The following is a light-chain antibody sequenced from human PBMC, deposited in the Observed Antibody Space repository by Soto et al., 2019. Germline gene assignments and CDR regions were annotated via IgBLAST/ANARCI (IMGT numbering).Light chain of an antibody. Sequence: QSALTEPASVSGSPGQSITVSCTGTSSDIGSYNLVSWYQHHPGKAPKLMMYAVSKRPSGVSSRFSGSKSGNTASLTISGLQAEDEADYFCCSYAGSSTLLFGGGTKVTVL. CDR1: SSDIGSYNL. V-gene: IGLV2-23*02. J-gene: IGLJ3*02. CDR2: AVS. CDR3: CSYAGSSTLL.